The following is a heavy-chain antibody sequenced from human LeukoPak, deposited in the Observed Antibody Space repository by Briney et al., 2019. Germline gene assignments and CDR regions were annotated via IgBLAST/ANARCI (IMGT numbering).Heavy chain of an antibody. CDR3: ARDNYYYGSGSYYGAFDI. Sequence: SETLSLTCTVSGGSISSGDYYWSWIRQPPGKGLEWIGYTYYSGSTYYNPSLKSRVTISVDKSKNQFSLKLSSVTAADTAVYYCARDNYYYGSGSYYGAFDIWGQGTMVTVSS. D-gene: IGHD3-10*01. V-gene: IGHV4-30-4*08. CDR1: GGSISSGDYY. J-gene: IGHJ3*02. CDR2: TYYSGST.